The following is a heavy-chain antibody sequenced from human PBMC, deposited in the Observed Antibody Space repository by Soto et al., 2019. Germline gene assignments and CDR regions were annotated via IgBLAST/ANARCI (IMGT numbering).Heavy chain of an antibody. J-gene: IGHJ6*02. CDR3: AGTVVVVAATPLYYYGMDV. CDR2: IYYSGST. V-gene: IGHV4-31*03. CDR1: GGSISSGGYY. D-gene: IGHD2-15*01. Sequence: SETLSLTCTVSGGSISSGGYYWSWLRQRPGKGLEWIGYIYYSGSTYYNPSLKSRVTISVDTSKNQFSLKLSSVTAADTAVYYCAGTVVVVAATPLYYYGMDVWGQGTTVTVSS.